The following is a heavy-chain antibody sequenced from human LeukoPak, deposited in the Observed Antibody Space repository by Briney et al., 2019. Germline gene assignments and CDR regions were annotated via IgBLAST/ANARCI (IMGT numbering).Heavy chain of an antibody. J-gene: IGHJ4*02. CDR3: ARVFFRSITGTTKIDY. D-gene: IGHD1-20*01. CDR1: GFTFSSYG. CDR2: ISYDGSNK. Sequence: GGSLRLSCAASGFTFSSYGMHWVRQAPGKGLEWVAVISYDGSNKYYADSVKGRFTISRDNAKNSLYLQMNSLRAEDTAVYYCARVFFRSITGTTKIDYWGQGTLVTVSS. V-gene: IGHV3-30*03.